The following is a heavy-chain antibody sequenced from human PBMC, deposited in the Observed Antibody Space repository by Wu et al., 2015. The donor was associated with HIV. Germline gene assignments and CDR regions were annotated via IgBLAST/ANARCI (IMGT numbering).Heavy chain of an antibody. D-gene: IGHD6-13*01. Sequence: QVQLVQSGAEVKKPGASVKVSCKASGYTFTSYDINWVRQAIGQGLEWMGWMNPNSGDTGYARKFQGRVTMTRNTSISTAYMELSSLRSEDTAVYYCTRGGSSWYEGWFDPWGQGTLVTVSS. V-gene: IGHV1-8*01. CDR1: GYTFTSYD. CDR3: TRGGSSWYEGWFDP. J-gene: IGHJ5*02. CDR2: MNPNSGDT.